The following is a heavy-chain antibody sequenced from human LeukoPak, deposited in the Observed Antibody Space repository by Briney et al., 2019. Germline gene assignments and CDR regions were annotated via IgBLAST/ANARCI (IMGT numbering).Heavy chain of an antibody. Sequence: PGGSLRLSRVASGFTFSSYGMHWVRQAPGKGLEWVAFIRYDGSNKYYADSVKGRFTISRDNSKNTLYLQMNSLRAEDTAVYYCAKDERYYYDSSGIMAPLLDYWGQGTLVTVSS. CDR2: IRYDGSNK. J-gene: IGHJ4*02. D-gene: IGHD3-22*01. V-gene: IGHV3-30*02. CDR1: GFTFSSYG. CDR3: AKDERYYYDSSGIMAPLLDY.